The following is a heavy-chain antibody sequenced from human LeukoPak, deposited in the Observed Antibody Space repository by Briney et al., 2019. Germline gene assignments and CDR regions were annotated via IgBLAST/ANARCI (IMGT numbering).Heavy chain of an antibody. CDR2: ISGGGDIT. J-gene: IGHJ4*02. CDR1: GFNFANHA. Sequence: PGGSLRLSCAASGFNFANHAMSWVRQTPGKGLEWVSAISGGGDITYYADSVTGRFTISRDNSKDTLFLQMHSLRPGDTAVYYCAKVVEMATPYLDYWGQGTLVTVSS. D-gene: IGHD5-24*01. CDR3: AKVVEMATPYLDY. V-gene: IGHV3-23*01.